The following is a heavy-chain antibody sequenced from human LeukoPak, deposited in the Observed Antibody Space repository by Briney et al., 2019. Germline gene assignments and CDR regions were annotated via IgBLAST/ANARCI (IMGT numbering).Heavy chain of an antibody. CDR1: GYTFTSYG. CDR2: ISAYNGNT. Sequence: ASVKVSCKASGYTFTSYGISWVRQAPGQGLEWMGRISAYNGNTNYAQKLQGRVTMTTDTSTSTAYMELRSLRSDDTAVYYCARQVVTIDYFDYWGQGTLVTVSS. CDR3: ARQVVTIDYFDY. D-gene: IGHD5-12*01. J-gene: IGHJ4*02. V-gene: IGHV1-18*01.